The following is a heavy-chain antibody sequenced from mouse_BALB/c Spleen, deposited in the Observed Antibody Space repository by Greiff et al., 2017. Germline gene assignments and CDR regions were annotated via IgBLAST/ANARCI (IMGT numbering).Heavy chain of an antibody. D-gene: IGHD3-3*01. V-gene: IGHV2-9*02. CDR2: IWAGGST. CDR3: ASSRYWYFDV. J-gene: IGHJ1*01. CDR1: GFSLTSYG. Sequence: VKLMESRPGLVAPSQSLSITCTVSGFSLTSYGVHWVRQPPGKGLEWLGVIWAGGSTNYNSALMSRLSISKDNSKSQVFLKMNSLQTDDTAMYYCASSRYWYFDVWGAGTTVTVSS.